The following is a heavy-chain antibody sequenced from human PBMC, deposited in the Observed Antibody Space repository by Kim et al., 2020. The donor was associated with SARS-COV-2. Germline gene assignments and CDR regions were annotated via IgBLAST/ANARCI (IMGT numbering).Heavy chain of an antibody. D-gene: IGHD3-9*01. CDR1: GFTVSNNY. CDR3: CAGGRGGGYFDYYYEMAV. J-gene: IGHJ6*01. V-gene: IGHV3-53*01. CDR2: IYSGGST. Sequence: GGSPRLSCAASGFTVSNNYMSWVRQAPGKGLEWVSVIYSGGSTKYADAAKRRCTITRGNSNNTLYLLINSLMADDAAANYYCAGGRGGGYFDYYYEMAV.